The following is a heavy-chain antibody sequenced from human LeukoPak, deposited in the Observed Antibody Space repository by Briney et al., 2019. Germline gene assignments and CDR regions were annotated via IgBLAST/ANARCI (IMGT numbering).Heavy chain of an antibody. CDR3: AVDTAP. CDR2: ISHSGST. V-gene: IGHV4-34*01. Sequence: SETLSLTGAVYGGSFSGYYWSWIRQPPGKGLEWIGEISHSGSTNYNPSLKSRVTISVDTSKNQLSLKLSSVTAADTAVYYCAVDTAPWGQGTLVTVSS. D-gene: IGHD5-18*01. CDR1: GGSFSGYY. J-gene: IGHJ5*02.